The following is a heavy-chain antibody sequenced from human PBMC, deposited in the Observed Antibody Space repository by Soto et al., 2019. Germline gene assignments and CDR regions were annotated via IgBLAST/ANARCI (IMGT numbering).Heavy chain of an antibody. CDR3: ARTLGSGWDYYYYMDV. CDR2: IIPILGIA. V-gene: IGHV1-69*02. Sequence: QVQLVQSGAEVKKPGSSVKVSCKASGGTFSSYTISWVRQAPGQGLEWMGRIIPILGIANYAQKFQGRVTITADKSTSTAYMELSSLRSEDTAVYYCARTLGSGWDYYYYMDVWGKGTTVTVSS. J-gene: IGHJ6*03. CDR1: GGTFSSYT. D-gene: IGHD6-19*01.